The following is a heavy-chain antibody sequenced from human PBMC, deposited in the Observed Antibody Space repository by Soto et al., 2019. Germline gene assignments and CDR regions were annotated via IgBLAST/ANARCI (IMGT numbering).Heavy chain of an antibody. CDR1: GLSFSETW. V-gene: IGHV3-15*01. J-gene: IGHJ4*02. Sequence: EVRLVESGGGLVKPGGTLRLSCAVSGLSFSETWMNLVRQAPGKGLEWVGRIKSKSDGGTMDCAAPVKGRCNISRDDSRDTLFLQMNSLKTEYTGVYYCGSSWYWGQGTLVTVSS. D-gene: IGHD2-2*01. CDR2: IKSKSDGGTM. CDR3: GSSWY.